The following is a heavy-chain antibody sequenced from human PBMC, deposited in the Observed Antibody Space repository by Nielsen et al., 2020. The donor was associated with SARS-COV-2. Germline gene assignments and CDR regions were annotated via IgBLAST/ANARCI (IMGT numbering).Heavy chain of an antibody. CDR3: ARGRDGYSYFDS. D-gene: IGHD5-24*01. V-gene: IGHV4-4*02. Sequence: SETLSLTCAVSGDSVSSHDWWTWVRQSPGKGLEWIGEVSHSGSTYYNPSLKSRITISVDTSKSQFSLKLRSVTAADTAVYYCARGRDGYSYFDSWGQGTLVTVSS. CDR2: VSHSGST. CDR1: GDSVSSHDW. J-gene: IGHJ4*02.